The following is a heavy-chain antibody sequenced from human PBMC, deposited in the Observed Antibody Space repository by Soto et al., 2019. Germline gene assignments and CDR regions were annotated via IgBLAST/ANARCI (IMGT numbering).Heavy chain of an antibody. Sequence: GGSLRLSCAASDSTFNNFWMSWVRQAPGRGLEWVANIKGDGSETYYVDSVKGRFTISKDNAKNSLYLQMNSLRAEDTAAYYCRIGHYSDYWGQGILVTVSS. CDR2: IKGDGSET. V-gene: IGHV3-7*01. CDR1: DSTFNNFW. J-gene: IGHJ4*02. CDR3: RIGHYSDY.